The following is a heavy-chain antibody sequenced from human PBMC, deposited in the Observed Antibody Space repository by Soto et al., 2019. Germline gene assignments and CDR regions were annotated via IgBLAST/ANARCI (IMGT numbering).Heavy chain of an antibody. Sequence: EAQLVESGGGLVQPGGSLRLSCAASGFTVGNNYMSWVRQAPGKGLEWVSLIYSTGCPFYVDSVKDRFIISRDSSKNTLYLQMNSLRVEDTAVYYCAGHSHKDYWGQGALVTVSS. CDR3: AGHSHKDY. J-gene: IGHJ4*02. CDR2: IYSTGCP. CDR1: GFTVGNNY. V-gene: IGHV3-66*04.